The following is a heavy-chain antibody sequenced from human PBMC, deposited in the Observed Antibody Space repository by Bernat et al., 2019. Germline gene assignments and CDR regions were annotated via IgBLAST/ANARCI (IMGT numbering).Heavy chain of an antibody. Sequence: VQLVESGGGLVQPGGSLRLSCAASGFTFSSYAMHWVRQAPGKGLEWVAVISYDGSNKYYADSVKGRFTISRDNSKNTLYLQMNSLRAEDTAVYYCASVLVADSDYWGQGTLVTVSS. V-gene: IGHV3-30-3*01. J-gene: IGHJ4*02. CDR3: ASVLVADSDY. CDR1: GFTFSSYA. D-gene: IGHD5-12*01. CDR2: ISYDGSNK.